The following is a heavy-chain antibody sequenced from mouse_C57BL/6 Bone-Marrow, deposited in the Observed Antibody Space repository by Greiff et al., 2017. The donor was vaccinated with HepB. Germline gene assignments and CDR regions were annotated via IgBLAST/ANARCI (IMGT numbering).Heavy chain of an antibody. CDR3: AISPAWFAY. CDR2: IYPRSGNT. V-gene: IGHV1-81*01. CDR1: GYTFTSYG. Sequence: VHLVESGAELARPGASVKLSCKASGYTFTSYGISWVKQRTGQGLEWIGEIYPRSGNTYYNEKFKGKATLTADKSSSTAYMELRSLTSEDSAVYFCAISPAWFAYWGQGTLVTVSA. J-gene: IGHJ3*01.